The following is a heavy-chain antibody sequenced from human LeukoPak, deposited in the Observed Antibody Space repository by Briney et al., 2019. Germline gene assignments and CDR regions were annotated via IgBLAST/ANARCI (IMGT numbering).Heavy chain of an antibody. CDR3: ARDGIAAAGYVRCLDY. CDR1: GYTFTSYG. J-gene: IGHJ4*02. CDR2: ISAYNGNT. Sequence: ASVKVSCKASGYTFTSYGISWVRQAPGQGLEWMGWISAYNGNTNYAQKLQGRVTMTTDTSTSTAYMELRSLRSDDTAVYYCARDGIAAAGYVRCLDYWGQGALVTVSS. V-gene: IGHV1-18*01. D-gene: IGHD6-13*01.